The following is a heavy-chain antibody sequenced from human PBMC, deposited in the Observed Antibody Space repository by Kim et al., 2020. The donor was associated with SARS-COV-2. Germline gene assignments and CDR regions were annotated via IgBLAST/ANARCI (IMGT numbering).Heavy chain of an antibody. CDR2: IIPIFGTA. CDR1: GGTFSSYA. CDR3: ARVGGYDSYYYYGMDV. D-gene: IGHD5-12*01. V-gene: IGHV1-69*13. Sequence: SVKVSCKASGGTFSSYAISWVRQAPGQGLEWMGGIIPIFGTANYAQKFQGRVTITADESTSTAYMELSSLRSEDTAVYYCARVGGYDSYYYYGMDVWGQGTTVTVSS. J-gene: IGHJ6*02.